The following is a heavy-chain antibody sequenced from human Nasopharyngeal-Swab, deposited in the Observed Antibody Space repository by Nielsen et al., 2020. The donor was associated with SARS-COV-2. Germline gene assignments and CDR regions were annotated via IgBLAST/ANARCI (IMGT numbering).Heavy chain of an antibody. D-gene: IGHD6-19*01. CDR2: ISYDGSNK. J-gene: IGHJ6*03. V-gene: IGHV3-30*03. CDR1: GFTFSSYG. Sequence: GGSLRLSCAASGFTFSSYGMHWVRQAPGKGLEWVAVISYDGSNKYYADSVKGRFTISRDNAKNSLYLQMNSLRAEDTAVYYCARGRGPWGIAVVEYYYMDVWGKGTTVTVSS. CDR3: ARGRGPWGIAVVEYYYMDV.